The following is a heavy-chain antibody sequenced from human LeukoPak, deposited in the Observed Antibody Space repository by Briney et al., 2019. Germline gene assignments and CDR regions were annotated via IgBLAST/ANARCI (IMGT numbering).Heavy chain of an antibody. CDR3: AREGFNVLLWFGELGVGMDV. J-gene: IGHJ6*02. CDR1: GGTFSSYA. CDR2: IIPILGIA. V-gene: IGHV1-69*04. Sequence: ASVKVSCKASGGTFSSYAISWVRQAPGQGLEWMGRIIPILGIANYAQKFQGRVTITADKSTSTAYMELSSLRSEDTAVYYCAREGFNVLLWFGELGVGMDVGGQGTTVTVSS. D-gene: IGHD3-10*01.